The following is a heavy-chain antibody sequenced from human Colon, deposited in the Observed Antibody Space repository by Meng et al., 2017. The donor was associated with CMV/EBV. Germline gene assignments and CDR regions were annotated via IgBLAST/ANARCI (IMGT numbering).Heavy chain of an antibody. J-gene: IGHJ4*02. CDR1: GFSFSSYA. Sequence: GESLKISCAVSGFSFSSYAMHWVRQAPGKGLEWVAVISYDGSNKYYADSVKGRFTISRDNSKNTLYLQMNSLRAEDTAVYYCAKDRHPYYDFWSGPSFDYWGQGTLVTVSS. CDR2: ISYDGSNK. V-gene: IGHV3-30-3*01. CDR3: AKDRHPYYDFWSGPSFDY. D-gene: IGHD3-3*01.